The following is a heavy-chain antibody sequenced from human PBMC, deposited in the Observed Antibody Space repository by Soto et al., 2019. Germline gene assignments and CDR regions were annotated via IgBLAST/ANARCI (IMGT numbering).Heavy chain of an antibody. CDR3: AKNIAHGDYEDY. J-gene: IGHJ4*02. CDR1: GYTFTKYS. CDR2: FSTYNGDT. D-gene: IGHD4-17*01. Sequence: QVPLMQSGDEVKTPGASVKVSCKASGYTFTKYSISWLRQAPGQGLEWLGWFSTYNGDTKYAEEFQGRVTMTIDTSTTTADIEIRSLTSGDTAVYYCAKNIAHGDYEDYRGQGTLVTVST. V-gene: IGHV1-18*01.